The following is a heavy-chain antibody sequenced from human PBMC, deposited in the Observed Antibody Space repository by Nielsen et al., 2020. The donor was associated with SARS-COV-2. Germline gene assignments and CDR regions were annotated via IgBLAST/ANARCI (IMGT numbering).Heavy chain of an antibody. J-gene: IGHJ4*02. CDR1: GFTFSDYY. CDR3: ARGTVAGY. D-gene: IGHD4-23*01. CDR2: ISTSSGFT. Sequence: GESLKISCAAPGFTFSDYYMSWIRQAPGKGLEWVSYISTSSGFTNYADSVKGRFTISRDNAKNSLYLQMNSLRAEDTAVYYCARGTVAGYWGQGTLVTVSS. V-gene: IGHV3-11*05.